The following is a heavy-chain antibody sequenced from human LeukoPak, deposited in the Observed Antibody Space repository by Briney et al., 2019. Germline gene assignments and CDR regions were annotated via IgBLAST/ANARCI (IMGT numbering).Heavy chain of an antibody. CDR1: GVSISSGGYY. Sequence: SETLSLTCTVSGVSISSGGYYWSWIRQHPGKGLEWIGYIYYSGSTYYNPSLKSRVTISVDTSKNQFSLKLSSVTAADTAVYYCARSYDSSGYYGYWFDPWGQGTLVTVSS. CDR3: ARSYDSSGYYGYWFDP. J-gene: IGHJ5*02. CDR2: IYYSGST. D-gene: IGHD3-22*01. V-gene: IGHV4-31*03.